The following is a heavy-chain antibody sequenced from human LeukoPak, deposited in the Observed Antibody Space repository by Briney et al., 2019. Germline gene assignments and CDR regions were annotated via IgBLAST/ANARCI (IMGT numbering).Heavy chain of an antibody. J-gene: IGHJ6*02. V-gene: IGHV4-34*01. D-gene: IGHD6-13*01. CDR2: INHSGST. CDR3: ARGKYSSSWYPYYYYGMDV. Sequence: SETLSLTCAVYGGSFSGYYWSRIRQPPGKGLEWIGEINHSGSTNYNPSLKSRVTISVDTSKNQFSLKLSSVTAADTAVYYCARGKYSSSWYPYYYYGMDVWGQGTTVTVSS. CDR1: GGSFSGYY.